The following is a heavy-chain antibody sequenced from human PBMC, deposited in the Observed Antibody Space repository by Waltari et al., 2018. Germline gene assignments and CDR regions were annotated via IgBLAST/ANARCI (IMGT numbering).Heavy chain of an antibody. V-gene: IGHV4-4*02. CDR1: GASVRGSYC. D-gene: IGHD2-8*01. Sequence: QLQLQESGPGLVRPSEPLSLTCTIVGASVRGSYCWTWVRQPPGKGLEWIGEFHHSAYTYSNPDFKSRRPLSVDESKKLIYLKLTSVTAADTATYYGARSNGGLLDDWGQGTLVTVSS. CDR3: ARSNGGLLDD. CDR2: FHHSAYT. J-gene: IGHJ4*02.